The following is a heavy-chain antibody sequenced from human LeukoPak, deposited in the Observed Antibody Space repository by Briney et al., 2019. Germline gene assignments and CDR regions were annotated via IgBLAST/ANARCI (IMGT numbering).Heavy chain of an antibody. CDR3: ARVRYSSSPY. J-gene: IGHJ4*02. Sequence: PGGSLRLSYAASGFTFSSYEMNWVRQAPGKGLEWVSYISSSGSTIYYADSVKGRFTISRDNAKNSLYLQMNSLRAEDTAVYYCARVRYSSSPYWGQGTLVTVSS. CDR2: ISSSGSTI. V-gene: IGHV3-48*03. CDR1: GFTFSSYE. D-gene: IGHD6-6*01.